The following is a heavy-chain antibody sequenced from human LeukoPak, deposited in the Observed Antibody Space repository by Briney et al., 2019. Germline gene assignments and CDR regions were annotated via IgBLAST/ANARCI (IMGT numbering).Heavy chain of an antibody. Sequence: PGGSLRLSCAASGFTFSDYSMNWVRQAPGKGLEWISYVGISSGSTKYADSVKGRFTISGDSAKNSVFLQMNNLRVEDTAVYYCARDHRHAFDTWGQGTLVTVSS. V-gene: IGHV3-48*04. CDR2: VGISSGST. J-gene: IGHJ4*02. CDR1: GFTFSDYS. CDR3: ARDHRHAFDT.